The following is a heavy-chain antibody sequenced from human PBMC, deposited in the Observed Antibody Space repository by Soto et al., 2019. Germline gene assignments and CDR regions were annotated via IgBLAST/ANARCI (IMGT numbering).Heavy chain of an antibody. CDR1: GGSISSGGYY. V-gene: IGHV4-31*03. J-gene: IGHJ3*02. CDR3: AREGAGPKGSSSWPDDAFDI. D-gene: IGHD6-13*01. CDR2: ISYSGST. Sequence: QVQLQESGPGLVKPSQTLSLTCTVSGGSISSGGYYWSWIRQHPGKGLEWIGYISYSGSTYYNSSLKSRVTISVDTSKNQFSLKLTSLTAADTAVYYCAREGAGPKGSSSWPDDAFDIWGQGTMVTVSS.